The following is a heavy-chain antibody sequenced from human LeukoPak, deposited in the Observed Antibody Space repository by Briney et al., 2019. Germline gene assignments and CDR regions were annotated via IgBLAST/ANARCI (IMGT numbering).Heavy chain of an antibody. CDR3: ANRAVSGAGALDY. CDR1: GITFGSYA. CDR2: MSGSGGST. Sequence: GGSLRLPLAASGITFGSYAMSLVRQAPGKGLEGVSSMSGSGGSTDYADSVKGRFFISRDNSKNTLYIQMNSLRAEDTAVYYCANRAVSGAGALDYWGQGTLVTVSS. J-gene: IGHJ4*02. V-gene: IGHV3-23*01. D-gene: IGHD6-19*01.